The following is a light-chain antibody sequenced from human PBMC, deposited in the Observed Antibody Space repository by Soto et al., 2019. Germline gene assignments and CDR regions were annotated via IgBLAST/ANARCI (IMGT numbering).Light chain of an antibody. J-gene: IGKJ3*01. CDR1: QSVRSS. CDR3: QQRNNWPPEVT. Sequence: EIVLTQSPDTLSLSPGERATLSCRASQSVRSSLAWYQQKPGQAPRLLIYDASNMATGIPARFSGSGSGTDFTLTISSLEPEDFAVYYCQQRNNWPPEVTFGPGTKVDIK. V-gene: IGKV3-11*01. CDR2: DAS.